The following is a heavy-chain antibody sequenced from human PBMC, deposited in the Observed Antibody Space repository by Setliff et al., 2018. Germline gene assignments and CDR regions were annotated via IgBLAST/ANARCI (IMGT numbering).Heavy chain of an antibody. CDR3: ARGAVSWAAFNI. CDR1: GYTFTDFG. V-gene: IGHV1-69*11. Sequence: AASVKVSCKASGYTFTDFGINWVRQAPGQGLEWMGWISPVLGTTDYSQKFQGRVTITADESTRTVNMELTSLRSEDTALYYCARGAVSWAAFNIWGQGTMVTVSS. CDR2: ISPVLGTT. D-gene: IGHD3-10*01. J-gene: IGHJ3*02.